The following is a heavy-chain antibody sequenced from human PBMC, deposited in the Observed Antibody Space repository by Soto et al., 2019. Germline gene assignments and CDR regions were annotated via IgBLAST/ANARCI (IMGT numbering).Heavy chain of an antibody. CDR2: ISAYNGNT. CDR1: GYTFTSYG. D-gene: IGHD4-17*01. Sequence: QVQLVQSGAEVKKPGASVKVSCKASGYTFTSYGISWVRQAPGQGREWMGWISAYNGNTNYAQKLQGRVTMTKDTSTSTADMELRSLRSDDMAVYYCARVEDYGDYLLNFDYWGQGTLVTVSS. CDR3: ARVEDYGDYLLNFDY. J-gene: IGHJ4*02. V-gene: IGHV1-18*03.